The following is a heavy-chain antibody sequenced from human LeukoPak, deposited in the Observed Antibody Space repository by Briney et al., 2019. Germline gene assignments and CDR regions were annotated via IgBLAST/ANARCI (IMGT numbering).Heavy chain of an antibody. D-gene: IGHD6-19*01. CDR2: FDPEDGET. V-gene: IGHV1-24*01. J-gene: IGHJ4*02. Sequence: ASVKVSCKVSGYTLTELSMHWVRQAPGKGLEWMGGFDPEDGETIYAQKFQGRVTMTEDTSTDTAYMELSSLRSEDTAVYYCATDFRIAVAGTPNFDYWGQGTLVTVSS. CDR3: ATDFRIAVAGTPNFDY. CDR1: GYTLTELS.